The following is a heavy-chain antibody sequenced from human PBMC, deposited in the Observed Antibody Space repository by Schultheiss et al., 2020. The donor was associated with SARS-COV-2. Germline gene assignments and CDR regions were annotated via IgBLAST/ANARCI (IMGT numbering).Heavy chain of an antibody. CDR3: AREPTVATIIRWFDP. CDR2: INHAGGT. J-gene: IGHJ5*02. V-gene: IGHV4-34*01. CDR1: GESLSGFY. D-gene: IGHD5-12*01. Sequence: GSLRLSCAVYGESLSGFYWSWIRQAPGKGLEWVGGINHAGGTNYNPSLKSRVTISVDTSKNQFSLKLSSVTAADTAVYYCAREPTVATIIRWFDPWGQGTLVTVSS.